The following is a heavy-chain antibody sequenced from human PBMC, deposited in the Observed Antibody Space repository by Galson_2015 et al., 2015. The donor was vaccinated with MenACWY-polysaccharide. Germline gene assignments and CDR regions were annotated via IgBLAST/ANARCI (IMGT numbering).Heavy chain of an antibody. CDR3: AGGSGYLIDD. Sequence: SLRLSCAASGFTFSTYWMNWVRQAPGKGLEWVAIIKQDGSAIHYMDSARGRFTISRDNAKNSLFLQMNSLRTEDTAVYYCAGGSGYLIDDWGQGTLVTVSS. J-gene: IGHJ4*02. D-gene: IGHD2-2*03. CDR1: GFTFSTYW. V-gene: IGHV3-7*03. CDR2: IKQDGSAI.